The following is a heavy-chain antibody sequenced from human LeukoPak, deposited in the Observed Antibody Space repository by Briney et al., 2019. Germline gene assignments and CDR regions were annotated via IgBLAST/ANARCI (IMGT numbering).Heavy chain of an antibody. CDR1: GFTVSSNY. Sequence: PGGSLRLSCAASGFTVSSNYMSWVRQAPGKGLEWVSVIYSGGSTYYADSVTGRFTISRDNSKNALSLQMNSLRAEDTAVYYCARLTGEALDYWGQGTLVTVTS. D-gene: IGHD1-20*01. V-gene: IGHV3-53*01. J-gene: IGHJ4*02. CDR3: ARLTGEALDY. CDR2: IYSGGST.